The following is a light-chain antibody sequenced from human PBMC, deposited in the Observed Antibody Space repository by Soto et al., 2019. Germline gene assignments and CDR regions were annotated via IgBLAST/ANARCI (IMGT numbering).Light chain of an antibody. CDR1: SSNIGSNS. CDR2: STS. Sequence: QSVLTQPPSVSGTPGQRVTISCSGSSSNIGSNSVNWYQQFPGQAPRTLIYSTSTRSSGVPDRFSGSILGNKAALTITGAQADDESDYYCALFMGNGISVFGPGTKLTVL. J-gene: IGLJ1*01. V-gene: IGLV8-61*01. CDR3: ALFMGNGISV.